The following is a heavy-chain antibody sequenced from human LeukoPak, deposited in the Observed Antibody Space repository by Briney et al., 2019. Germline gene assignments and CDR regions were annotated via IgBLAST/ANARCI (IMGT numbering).Heavy chain of an antibody. CDR3: VRDADVSGWYSYPDY. Sequence: GRSLRLSSAASGFTFSHYGMHWVRQAPGKGLEWVAVIWNHGNNNKYADSVKGRFSISRDNSKNTLYLQMDSLRAEDTAVYYCVRDADVSGWYSYPDYWGQGVLVTVSS. D-gene: IGHD6-19*01. V-gene: IGHV3-33*01. CDR1: GFTFSHYG. J-gene: IGHJ4*02. CDR2: IWNHGNNN.